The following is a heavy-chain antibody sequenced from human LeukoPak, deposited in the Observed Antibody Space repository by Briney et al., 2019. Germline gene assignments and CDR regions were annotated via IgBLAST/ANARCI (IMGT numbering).Heavy chain of an antibody. J-gene: IGHJ4*02. D-gene: IGHD4-17*01. Sequence: GGSLRLSCAASGFSFTSYAMTWVRQAPGKGLEWVSAISGSGGSTYYADSVKGRFTISRDNSKNTLYLQMNSLRAEDTAVYYCAKTPTTVTTHYYFDYWGQGTLVTVSS. CDR1: GFSFTSYA. V-gene: IGHV3-23*01. CDR3: AKTPTTVTTHYYFDY. CDR2: ISGSGGST.